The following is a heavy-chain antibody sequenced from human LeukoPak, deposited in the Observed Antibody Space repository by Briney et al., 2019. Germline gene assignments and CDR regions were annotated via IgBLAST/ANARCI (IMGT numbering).Heavy chain of an antibody. CDR2: INPNSGGT. Sequence: GASVEVSCKASGYTFTGYYMHRVRQAPGQGLEWMGWINPNSGGTNYAQKFQGRVTMTRDTSISTAYMELSRLRSDDTAVYYCAGDLGYDSSGYHYWGQGTLVTVSS. CDR1: GYTFTGYY. D-gene: IGHD3-22*01. CDR3: AGDLGYDSSGYHY. J-gene: IGHJ4*02. V-gene: IGHV1-2*02.